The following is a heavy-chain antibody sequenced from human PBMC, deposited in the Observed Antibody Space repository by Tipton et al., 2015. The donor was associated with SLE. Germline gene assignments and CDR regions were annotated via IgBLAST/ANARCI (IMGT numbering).Heavy chain of an antibody. Sequence: QSGPEVKKPGASVRVSCQASGYIFSDYYMHWVRQAPGQGLEWMGWFNPSSGGTSNAQNFQGRVTLTGDTSISTAFMELSRLRSDDTAVYYCARGPTGNSFDFWGQGTLVTVSS. CDR2: FNPSSGGT. CDR1: GYIFSDYY. V-gene: IGHV1-2*02. CDR3: ARGPTGNSFDF. D-gene: IGHD1-1*01. J-gene: IGHJ4*02.